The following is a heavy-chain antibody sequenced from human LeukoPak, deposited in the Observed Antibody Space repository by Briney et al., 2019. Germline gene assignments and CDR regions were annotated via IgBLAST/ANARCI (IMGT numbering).Heavy chain of an antibody. V-gene: IGHV3-13*01. J-gene: IGHJ4*02. D-gene: IGHD6-13*01. Sequence: PGGSLRLSRAASEFTFRSYDMHWVRHATGKGLEWVSTIDTAGNAWYPASVKGRFTISRENAKNSLNLQMNSLRVGDTAVYYCARAKMPGIQTAGRVNYFDSWGQGTLVTVSA. CDR2: IDTAGNA. CDR1: EFTFRSYD. CDR3: ARAKMPGIQTAGRVNYFDS.